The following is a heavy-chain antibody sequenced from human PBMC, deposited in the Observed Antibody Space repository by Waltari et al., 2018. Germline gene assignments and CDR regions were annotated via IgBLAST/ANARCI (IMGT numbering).Heavy chain of an antibody. CDR3: ARTSSSSSWSRWFDP. CDR1: GGSISSYY. Sequence: QVQLQESGPGLVKPSETLSLTCTVSGGSISSYYWSWIRQPPGKGLEWIGYIYYSGSTNYNPSLTSRVTISVDTSKNQFSLKLSSVTAADTAVYYCARTSSSSSWSRWFDPWGQGSLVTVSS. D-gene: IGHD6-13*01. J-gene: IGHJ5*02. CDR2: IYYSGST. V-gene: IGHV4-59*01.